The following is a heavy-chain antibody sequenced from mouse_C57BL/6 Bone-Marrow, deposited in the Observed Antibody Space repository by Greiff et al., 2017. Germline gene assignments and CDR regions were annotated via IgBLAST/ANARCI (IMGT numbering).Heavy chain of an antibody. Sequence: EVQLQQSGAELVRPGASVKLSCTASGFTITAYSMHWVKQRPEQGLEWIGRFDPDDGDTEYAPKFQGKATLTADTSSNTAYLELSSLTSEDTAVYYCTTRITPYYAMDYWGQGTTVTVSS. CDR3: TTRITPYYAMDY. V-gene: IGHV14-1*01. CDR2: FDPDDGDT. CDR1: GFTITAYS. D-gene: IGHD2-4*01. J-gene: IGHJ4*01.